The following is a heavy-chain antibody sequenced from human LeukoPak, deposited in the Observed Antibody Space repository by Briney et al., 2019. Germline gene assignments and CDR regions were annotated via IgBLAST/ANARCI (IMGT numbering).Heavy chain of an antibody. CDR3: ARVRAARSKYNWFDP. J-gene: IGHJ5*02. CDR1: GGSISSYY. CDR2: IYYSGST. V-gene: IGHV4-59*01. D-gene: IGHD6-6*01. Sequence: PSETLSLTCTVSGGSISSYYWSWIRQPPGKGLEWIGYIYYSGSTNYNPSLKSRVTISVDTSKNQFSLKLSSVTAADTAVYYRARVRAARSKYNWFDPWGQGTLVTVSS.